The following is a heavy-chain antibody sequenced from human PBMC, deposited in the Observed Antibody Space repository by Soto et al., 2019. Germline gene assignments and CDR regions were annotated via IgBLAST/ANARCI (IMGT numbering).Heavy chain of an antibody. CDR2: ISSSSNNM. V-gene: IGHV3-21*02. Sequence: EVQLVESGGGLVKPGGSLRLSCAGSGFTFSGYSMNWVRQAPGKGLEWVSSISSSSNNMYYADSVKGRFTVSRDNAKNSLYLQMNSLRVNDTAVYYCARDLASATGTFDYWGQGTLVTVSS. CDR3: ARDLASATGTFDY. J-gene: IGHJ4*02. D-gene: IGHD1-1*01. CDR1: GFTFSGYS.